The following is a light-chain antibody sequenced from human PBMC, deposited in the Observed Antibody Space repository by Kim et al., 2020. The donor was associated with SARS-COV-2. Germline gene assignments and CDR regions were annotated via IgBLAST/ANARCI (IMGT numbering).Light chain of an antibody. CDR1: SSDVGGYKY. Sequence: GQSITISCTGTSSDVGGYKYVSWYQQHPGKVPKVILSDVSNRPSGVSNRFSGSKSGNTASLTISGLQAEDEADYYCASYTSSSTYVFGTGTKVTVL. CDR3: ASYTSSSTYV. V-gene: IGLV2-14*03. CDR2: DVS. J-gene: IGLJ1*01.